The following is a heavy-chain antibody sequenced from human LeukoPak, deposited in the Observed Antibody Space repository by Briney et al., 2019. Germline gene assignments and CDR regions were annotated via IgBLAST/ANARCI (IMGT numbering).Heavy chain of an antibody. Sequence: PGGSLRLSCAASGFTFSTYNMNWDRQAPGKGLEWISYISADSSTVQYADSVRGRFTTSRDNAKNSLYLQMNSLRAEDTAVYYCVRDNSRGQSLGVIYWGQGSLVTVSS. J-gene: IGHJ4*02. CDR2: ISADSSTV. V-gene: IGHV3-48*01. D-gene: IGHD3-22*01. CDR3: VRDNSRGQSLGVIY. CDR1: GFTFSTYN.